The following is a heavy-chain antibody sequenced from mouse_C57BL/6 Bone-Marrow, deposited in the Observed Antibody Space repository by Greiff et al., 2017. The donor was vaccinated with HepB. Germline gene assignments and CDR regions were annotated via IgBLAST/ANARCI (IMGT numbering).Heavy chain of an antibody. J-gene: IGHJ1*03. V-gene: IGHV1-64*01. CDR2: IHPNSGST. D-gene: IGHD2-5*01. CDR1: GYTFTSYW. Sequence: QVHVKQPGAELVKPGASVKLSCKASGYTFTSYWMHWVKQRPGQGLEWIGMIHPNSGSTNYNEKFKSKATLTVDKSSSTAYMQLSSLTSEDSAVYYCARSHYSNYEYFDVWGTGTTVTVSS. CDR3: ARSHYSNYEYFDV.